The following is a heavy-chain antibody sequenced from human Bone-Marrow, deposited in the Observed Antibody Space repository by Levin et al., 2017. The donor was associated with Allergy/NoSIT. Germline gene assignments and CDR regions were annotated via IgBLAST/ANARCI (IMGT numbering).Heavy chain of an antibody. CDR3: ARGRSPSGSYNTQPFDY. CDR1: GYTFTSYY. Sequence: GESLKISCKASGYTFTSYYMHWVRQAPGQGLEWMGIINPSGGSTSYAQKFQGRVTMTRDTSTSTVYMELSSLRSEDTAVYYCARGRSPSGSYNTQPFDYWGQGTLVTVSS. D-gene: IGHD1-26*01. CDR2: INPSGGST. J-gene: IGHJ4*02. V-gene: IGHV1-46*01.